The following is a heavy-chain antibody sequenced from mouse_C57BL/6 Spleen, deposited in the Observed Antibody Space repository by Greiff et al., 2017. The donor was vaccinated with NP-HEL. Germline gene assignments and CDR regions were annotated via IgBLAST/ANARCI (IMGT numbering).Heavy chain of an antibody. Sequence: DVQLVESGPELVKPGASVKIPCKASGYTFTDYNMDWVKQSHGKSLEWIGDINPNNGGTIYNQKFKGKATLTVDKSSSTAYMELRSLTSEDTAVYYCARKGAYSSGPYFDYWGQGTTLTVSS. V-gene: IGHV1-18*01. CDR3: ARKGAYSSGPYFDY. J-gene: IGHJ2*01. D-gene: IGHD3-2*02. CDR2: INPNNGGT. CDR1: GYTFTDYN.